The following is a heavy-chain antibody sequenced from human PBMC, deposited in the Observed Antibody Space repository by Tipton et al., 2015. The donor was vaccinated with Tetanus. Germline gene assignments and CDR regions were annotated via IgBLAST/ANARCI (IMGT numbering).Heavy chain of an antibody. D-gene: IGHD3-3*01. CDR2: INPRGGRT. CDR3: ASWSQVESFDI. CDR1: GGSFRKYA. Sequence: QLVQSGAEMKKPGSSVKVSCKSSGGSFRKYALNWVRQAPGQGLEWTGIINPRGGRTNYVQKFQGRLTMTRDKSTSTVYMELSSLRSEDTAVYYCASWSQVESFDIWGQGTMVTVSS. V-gene: IGHV1-46*01. J-gene: IGHJ3*02.